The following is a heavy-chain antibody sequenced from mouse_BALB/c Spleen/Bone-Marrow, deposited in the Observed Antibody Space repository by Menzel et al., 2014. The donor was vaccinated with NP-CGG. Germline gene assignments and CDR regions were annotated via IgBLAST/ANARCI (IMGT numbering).Heavy chain of an antibody. V-gene: IGHV7-3*02. Sequence: EVQAVESGGGLVQPGGSLRLSCATSGFTFTDYYMSWVRQPPGKALEWLGFIRNKANGYTTEYSASVKGRFTISRDNSQSILYLQMNNLRAEDSATYYCARYDVYYYFDYWGQGTTLTVSS. J-gene: IGHJ2*01. CDR2: IRNKANGYTT. CDR1: GFTFTDYY. D-gene: IGHD2-3*01. CDR3: ARYDVYYYFDY.